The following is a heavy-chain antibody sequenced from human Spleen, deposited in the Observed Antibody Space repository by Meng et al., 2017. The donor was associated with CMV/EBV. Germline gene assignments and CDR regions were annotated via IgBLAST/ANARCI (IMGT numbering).Heavy chain of an antibody. V-gene: IGHV3-53*01. CDR1: GFTVSSNY. CDR3: AKDHVAVTGIGPLFDS. Sequence: GESLKISCAASGFTVSSNYMSWVRQAPGKGLEWVSTITPGVRTHYADSVKGRFTISRDISKDLLYLEMHSLRGEDTAVYYCAKDHVAVTGIGPLFDSWGQGTLVTVSS. CDR2: ITPGVRT. J-gene: IGHJ4*02. D-gene: IGHD6-19*01.